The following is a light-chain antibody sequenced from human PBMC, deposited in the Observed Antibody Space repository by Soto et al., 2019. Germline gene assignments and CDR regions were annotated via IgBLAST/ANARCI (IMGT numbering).Light chain of an antibody. CDR1: SSDVGGYDY. Sequence: QSALTQPASVSGSPGQSITISCSGTSSDVGGYDYVSWYQQHPAGVPKLMIYDVHNRPSGVSDRFSGSKSGNTASLTISGLQSEDEADYYCPSFTSSNTHVFGPGTKVTVL. V-gene: IGLV2-14*01. CDR2: DVH. CDR3: PSFTSSNTHV. J-gene: IGLJ1*01.